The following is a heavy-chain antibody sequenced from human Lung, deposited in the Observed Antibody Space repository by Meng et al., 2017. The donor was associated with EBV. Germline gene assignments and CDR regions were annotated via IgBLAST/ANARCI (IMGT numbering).Heavy chain of an antibody. Sequence: QVQLQRWGAGRLKPSETLSLPCGVSGRSFSSSYWSWIRQPPGKGLEWIGQINYSGITNYNPSLKSRVTISVDTSKNQFSLSLNSVTAADTAVYYCARGGTSSAPFDYWGQGTLVTVSS. D-gene: IGHD2-2*01. CDR3: ARGGTSSAPFDY. CDR2: INYSGIT. J-gene: IGHJ4*02. V-gene: IGHV4-34*01. CDR1: GRSFSSSY.